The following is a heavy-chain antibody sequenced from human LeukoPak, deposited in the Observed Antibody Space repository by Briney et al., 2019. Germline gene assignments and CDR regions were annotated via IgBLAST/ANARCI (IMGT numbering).Heavy chain of an antibody. CDR3: ARSVSISPMFDY. CDR1: GYTFITYE. V-gene: IGHV1-8*01. Sequence: ASVKVSCKASGYTFITYEINWVRQATGQGLEWMGWMNPNSGNTGYAQKFQGRVTMTRNTSISTAYMELSSLRSDDTAVYYCARSVSISPMFDYWGQGTLIPVSS. D-gene: IGHD2-21*01. CDR2: MNPNSGNT. J-gene: IGHJ4*02.